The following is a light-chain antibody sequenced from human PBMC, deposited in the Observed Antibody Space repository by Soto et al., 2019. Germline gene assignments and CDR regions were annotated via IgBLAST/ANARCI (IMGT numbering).Light chain of an antibody. J-gene: IGKJ1*01. CDR3: MQSLHLPWT. CDR2: EVS. CDR1: RSLLNTDGKTY. Sequence: EIVMTQTPLSLSVTPRQPASISCKSSRSLLNTDGKTYVYWYQQKPGQPPQLLISEVSYRFSGVSDRFSGSGSGTDFTLRISRVQPEDVGVYYCMQSLHLPWTFGQGTKVE. V-gene: IGKV2D-29*01.